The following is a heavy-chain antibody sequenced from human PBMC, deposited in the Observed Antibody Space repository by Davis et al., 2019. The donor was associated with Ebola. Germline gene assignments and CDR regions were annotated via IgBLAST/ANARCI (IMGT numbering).Heavy chain of an antibody. CDR1: GFTFSSYS. D-gene: IGHD3-3*02. CDR3: ARDSGTAVLEWLLSEELDY. V-gene: IGHV3-21*01. Sequence: GESLKISCAASGFTFSSYSMNWVRQAPGKGLEWVSSISSSSSYIYYADSVKGRFTISRDNAKNSLYLQMNSLRAEDTAVYYCARDSGTAVLEWLLSEELDYWGQGTLVTVSS. CDR2: ISSSSSYI. J-gene: IGHJ4*02.